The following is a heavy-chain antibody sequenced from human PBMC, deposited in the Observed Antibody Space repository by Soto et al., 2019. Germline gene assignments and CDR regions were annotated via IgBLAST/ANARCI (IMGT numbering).Heavy chain of an antibody. V-gene: IGHV3-33*01. J-gene: IGHJ4*02. CDR2: IWYDGSNK. CDR3: ARRSRGAGGCDY. D-gene: IGHD6-13*01. CDR1: GFTFSSYG. Sequence: QVQLVESGGGVVQPGRSLRLSCAASGFTFSSYGMHWVRQAPGTGLEWVAVIWYDGSNKYYADSVKGRFTISRDNSKNTLYLQMNSLRAEDTAVYYCARRSRGAGGCDYWGQGTLVTVSS.